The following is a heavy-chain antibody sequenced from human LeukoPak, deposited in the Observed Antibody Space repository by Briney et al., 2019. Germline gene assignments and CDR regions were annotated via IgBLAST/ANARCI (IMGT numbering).Heavy chain of an antibody. V-gene: IGHV1-2*02. CDR3: AILGGVRGTKRAFDI. J-gene: IGHJ3*02. D-gene: IGHD3-10*01. CDR2: INPNSGGT. Sequence: ASVKVSCKASGYTFTSYYMHWVRQAPGQGLEWMGWINPNSGGTNYAQKFQGRVTMTRDTSISTAYMELSRLRSDDTAVYYCAILGGVRGTKRAFDIWGQGTMVTVSS. CDR1: GYTFTSYY.